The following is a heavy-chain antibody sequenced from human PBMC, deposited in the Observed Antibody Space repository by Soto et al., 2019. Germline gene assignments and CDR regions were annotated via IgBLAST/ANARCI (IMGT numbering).Heavy chain of an antibody. V-gene: IGHV3-48*03. Sequence: EVQLVESGGGLVQPGGSLRLSCAASGFTFSSYEMNWVRQAPGKGLEWVSYISSSGSTIYYADSVKGRFTISRDNAKNSLYLQMNSLRAEDTAVYYCARDQGNIHRIAALTYGMDVWGQGTTVTVSS. J-gene: IGHJ6*02. D-gene: IGHD6-6*01. CDR3: ARDQGNIHRIAALTYGMDV. CDR1: GFTFSSYE. CDR2: ISSSGSTI.